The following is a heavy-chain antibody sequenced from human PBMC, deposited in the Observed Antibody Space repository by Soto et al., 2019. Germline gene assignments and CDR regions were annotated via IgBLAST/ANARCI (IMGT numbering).Heavy chain of an antibody. CDR3: VRNGYNGLEV. J-gene: IGHJ6*02. CDR2: HHHYSGSR. V-gene: IGHV4-4*02. Sequence: QVQLQESGPGLVNPSGTLSLSCDVSGDSVTGNSWWSWVRQSPGGGLEWIAEHHHYSGSRNYNPSLKMRATISQDMSKNQFSLNLGSVPAADTAIYYCVRNGYNGLEVWGQGTTVTVSS. CDR1: GDSVTGNSW. D-gene: IGHD3-22*01.